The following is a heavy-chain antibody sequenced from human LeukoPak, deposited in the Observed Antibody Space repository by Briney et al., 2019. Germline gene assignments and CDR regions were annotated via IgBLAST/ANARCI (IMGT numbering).Heavy chain of an antibody. Sequence: SVKVSCKASGGTFSSYAISWVRQAPGQGLEWMGRIIPIFGTANYAQKFQGRVTITTDESTSTAYMELSSLRSEDTAVYYCTRLRGYSGYDLGDYFDYWGQGTLVTVSS. CDR3: TRLRGYSGYDLGDYFDY. CDR1: GGTFSSYA. CDR2: IIPIFGTA. V-gene: IGHV1-69*05. J-gene: IGHJ4*02. D-gene: IGHD5-12*01.